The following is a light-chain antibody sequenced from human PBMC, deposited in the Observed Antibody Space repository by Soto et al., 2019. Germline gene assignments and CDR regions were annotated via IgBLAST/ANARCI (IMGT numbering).Light chain of an antibody. CDR1: SGDIGSYTY. Sequence: QSALTQPASVSGSPGQSITISCTGPSGDIGSYTYVSWYQQYPGKAPKLLISEVTNRPSGVSNRFSGSKSGNTASLTISGLQAEDEAHYYCSSYTTNSPPVVFGGGTKVTVL. V-gene: IGLV2-14*01. CDR2: EVT. J-gene: IGLJ2*01. CDR3: SSYTTNSPPVV.